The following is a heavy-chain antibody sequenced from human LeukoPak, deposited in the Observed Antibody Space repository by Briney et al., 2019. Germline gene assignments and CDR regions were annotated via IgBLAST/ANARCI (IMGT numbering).Heavy chain of an antibody. J-gene: IGHJ6*02. CDR1: GFTFSSYG. CDR2: ISYDGSNK. V-gene: IGHV3-30*18. Sequence: PGGSLRLSCAASGFTFSSYGMHWVRQAPGKGLEWVAVISYDGSNKYYADSVKGRFTISRDNSKNTLYLQMNSLRAEDTAVYYCAKDFITMVRGVFSCMDVWGQGTTVTVSS. D-gene: IGHD3-10*01. CDR3: AKDFITMVRGVFSCMDV.